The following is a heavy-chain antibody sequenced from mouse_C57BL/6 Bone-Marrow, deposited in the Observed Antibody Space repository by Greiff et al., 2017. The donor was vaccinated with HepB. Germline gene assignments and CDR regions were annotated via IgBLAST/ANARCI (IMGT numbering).Heavy chain of an antibody. J-gene: IGHJ2*01. CDR3: ARGRHYSNYVDY. Sequence: QVQLQQSGAELARPGASVKLSCKASGYTFTSYGISWVKQRTGQGLEWIGEIYPRSGNTYYNEKFKGKATLTADKSSSTEYMELRSLTSDDSAVYFCARGRHYSNYVDYWGQGTTLTVSS. CDR1: GYTFTSYG. CDR2: IYPRSGNT. V-gene: IGHV1-81*01. D-gene: IGHD2-5*01.